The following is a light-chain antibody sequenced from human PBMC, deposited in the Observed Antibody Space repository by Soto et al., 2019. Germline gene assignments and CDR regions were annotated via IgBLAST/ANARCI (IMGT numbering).Light chain of an antibody. Sequence: AIRMTQSPSSFSASTGDRVTITCRASQGISSYLAWYQQKPGKAPKLLIYAASTLQSGVPSRFSGSGSGTDFTITISCLQSEDFATYYCQQYYSYPRTFGQGPKVDIK. CDR3: QQYYSYPRT. J-gene: IGKJ1*01. V-gene: IGKV1-8*01. CDR1: QGISSY. CDR2: AAS.